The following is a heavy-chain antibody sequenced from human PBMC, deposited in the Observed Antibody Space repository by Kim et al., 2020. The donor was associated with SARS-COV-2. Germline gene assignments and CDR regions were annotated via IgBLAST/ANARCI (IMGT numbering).Heavy chain of an antibody. J-gene: IGHJ5*02. CDR3: TTIQDMRTWALNH. D-gene: IGHD2-15*01. Sequence: GGSLRLSCATSGVNFDVAWMTWVRQAPGKGLEWVGRIKSKGGGGTTDYPAPVKGRFTITRDDSETTLYLQMNSLKTEDTAIYYCTTIQDMRTWALNHWGQGTLVTVAA. CDR1: GVNFDVAW. CDR2: IKSKGGGGTT. V-gene: IGHV3-15*01.